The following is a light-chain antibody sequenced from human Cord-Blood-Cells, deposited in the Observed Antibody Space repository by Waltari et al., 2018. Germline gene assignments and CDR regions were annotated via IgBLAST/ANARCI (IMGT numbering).Light chain of an antibody. CDR1: PSVLYRSNNKNY. CDR2: WAS. Sequence: DIVMTQSPDSLAVSLGERATINCKSSPSVLYRSNNKNYLAWYQQKPGQPPKLLIYWASTRESGVPDRFSGSGSGTDFTLPISSLQAEDVAVYYCQQYYSTPPTFGQGTKVEIK. V-gene: IGKV4-1*01. CDR3: QQYYSTPPT. J-gene: IGKJ1*01.